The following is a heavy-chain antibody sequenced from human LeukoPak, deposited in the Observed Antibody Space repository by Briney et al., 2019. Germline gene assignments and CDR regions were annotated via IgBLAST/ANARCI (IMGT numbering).Heavy chain of an antibody. CDR3: AKDVVVVPAHYFDY. CDR1: GFPFSSYW. CDR2: IKQDGSKK. Sequence: PGGSLRLSCVASGFPFSSYWMTWVRQAPGKGLEWVANIKQDGSKKSYVDSVKGRFTISRDNAKNSLYLQMNSLRAEDTAIYYCAKDVVVVPAHYFDYWGQGTLVTVSS. V-gene: IGHV3-7*03. D-gene: IGHD2-2*01. J-gene: IGHJ4*02.